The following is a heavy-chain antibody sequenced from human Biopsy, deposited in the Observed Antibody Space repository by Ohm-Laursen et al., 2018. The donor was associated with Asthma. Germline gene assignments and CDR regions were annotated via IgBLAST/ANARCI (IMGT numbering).Heavy chain of an antibody. J-gene: IGHJ6*02. CDR1: GLSSSAYY. V-gene: IGHV4-34*01. D-gene: IGHD3-3*01. CDR3: ARGPEWSGLDI. Sequence: GTLSLTCSMYGLSSSAYYWTWLRPTPGKGLEWIGESDHRGNTNTNATLKSRVTISKAKSANEFSLKMKSVTAADTAIYYCARGPEWSGLDIWGQGTTVTVSS. CDR2: SDHRGNT.